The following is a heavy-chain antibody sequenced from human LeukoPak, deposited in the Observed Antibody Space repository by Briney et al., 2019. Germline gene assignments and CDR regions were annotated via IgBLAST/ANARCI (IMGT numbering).Heavy chain of an antibody. Sequence: SVTLSFTCTGSGGSISSGDYYWSWIRQPPGKGLEWIGYIYYSGSTYYNPSLKSRVTISVDTSKTHFSLKLSSVTTADTAVYYCARVKSYYFDYWGQRTLVTVSS. CDR3: ARVKSYYFDY. CDR1: GGSISSGDYY. CDR2: IYYSGST. D-gene: IGHD4-23*01. V-gene: IGHV4-30-4*08. J-gene: IGHJ4*01.